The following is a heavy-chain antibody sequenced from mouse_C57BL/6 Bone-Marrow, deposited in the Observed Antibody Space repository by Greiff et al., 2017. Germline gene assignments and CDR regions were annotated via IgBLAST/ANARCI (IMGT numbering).Heavy chain of an antibody. Sequence: EVKLVESGGDLVKPGGSLKLSCAASGFTFSSYGMSWVRQTPDKRLEWVATISSGGSYTYYPDSVKGRFTISRDNAKNTLYLQMSSLKSEDTAMYYCARPSIGAYWGQGTLVTVSA. V-gene: IGHV5-6*01. D-gene: IGHD2-14*01. CDR1: GFTFSSYG. CDR3: ARPSIGAY. CDR2: ISSGGSYT. J-gene: IGHJ3*01.